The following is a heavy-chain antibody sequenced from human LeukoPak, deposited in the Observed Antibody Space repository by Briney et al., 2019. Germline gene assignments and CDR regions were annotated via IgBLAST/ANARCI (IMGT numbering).Heavy chain of an antibody. J-gene: IGHJ4*02. CDR1: GFGFKNYA. CDR2: IRGSGDNT. D-gene: IGHD4-23*01. V-gene: IGHV3-23*01. Sequence: GGSLRLSCAASGFGFKNYAMSWVRQAPGKGLEWISAIRGSGDNTYYADSVKGRFTISRDNSKSTLYLQMNSLRAEDTAIYYCAKPLEKYTYGGNFDYWGQGILVTVSS. CDR3: AKPLEKYTYGGNFDY.